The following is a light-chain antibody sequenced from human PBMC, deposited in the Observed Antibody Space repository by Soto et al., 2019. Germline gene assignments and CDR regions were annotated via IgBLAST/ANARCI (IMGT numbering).Light chain of an antibody. J-gene: IGKJ1*01. Sequence: EIVLTHSPDTLSLSPGERATLSCRASQSVGNNYLAWYQQRPGRAPRLVIYGASNRATGIPDRFSARGSGTDFTLTISRLEPEDFAVYYCQQYSNSPLTFGQGTKVEIK. CDR1: QSVGNNY. V-gene: IGKV3-20*01. CDR3: QQYSNSPLT. CDR2: GAS.